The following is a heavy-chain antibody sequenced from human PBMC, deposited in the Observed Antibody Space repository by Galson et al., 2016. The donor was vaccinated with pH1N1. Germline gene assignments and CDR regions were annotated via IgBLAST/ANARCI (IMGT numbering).Heavy chain of an antibody. J-gene: IGHJ6*02. CDR3: AKSLYFYDNSGYYYAAYYSGRDV. D-gene: IGHD3-22*01. Sequence: SVKVSCKASGDTFSNFAISWVRQAPEQGLEWMGGIIPIFGPANYARKFQGRVTNTADKSTSTAYMELSSLRSEDTAVYYCAKSLYFYDNSGYYYAAYYSGRDVWGQGTTVAVSS. CDR1: GDTFSNFA. CDR2: IIPIFGPA. V-gene: IGHV1-69*06.